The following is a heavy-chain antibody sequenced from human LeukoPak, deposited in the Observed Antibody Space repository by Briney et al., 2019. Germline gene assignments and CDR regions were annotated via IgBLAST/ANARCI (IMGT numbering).Heavy chain of an antibody. D-gene: IGHD6-13*01. CDR2: IIPIFGTA. V-gene: IGHV1-69*05. J-gene: IGHJ3*02. CDR1: GGTFSSYA. Sequence: ASVKVSCKASGGTFSSYAISWVRQAPGQGLEWMGGIIPIFGTANYAQKFQGRVTITTDESTSTAYMELSSLRSEDTAVYYCAREGSSSGITGEAFDIWGQGTMVTVSS. CDR3: AREGSSSGITGEAFDI.